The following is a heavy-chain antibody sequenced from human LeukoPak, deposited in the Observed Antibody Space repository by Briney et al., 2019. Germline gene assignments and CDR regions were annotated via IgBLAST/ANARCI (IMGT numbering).Heavy chain of an antibody. CDR2: ISYDGSNK. J-gene: IGHJ4*02. V-gene: IGHV3-30-3*01. CDR3: ARDLRTQQLVY. D-gene: IGHD6-13*01. Sequence: GRSLRLSCAASGFTFSSYAMHWVRQAPGKELEWVAVISYDGSNKYYADSVKGRFTISRDNSKNTLYLQMNSLRAEDTAVYYCARDLRTQQLVYWGQGTLVTVSS. CDR1: GFTFSSYA.